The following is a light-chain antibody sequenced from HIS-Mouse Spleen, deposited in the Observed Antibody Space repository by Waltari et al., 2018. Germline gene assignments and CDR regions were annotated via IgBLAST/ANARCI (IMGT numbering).Light chain of an antibody. CDR3: QQYNNWPMYT. CDR2: GAS. V-gene: IGKV3-15*01. Sequence: EIVIPHSPSTLSVFPGERATLSCRARQSVSSNLAWYQQKPGQAPRLLIYGASTRATGIPARFSGSGSGTEFTLTISSLQSEDFAVYYCQQYNNWPMYTFGQGTKLEIK. J-gene: IGKJ2*01. CDR1: QSVSSN.